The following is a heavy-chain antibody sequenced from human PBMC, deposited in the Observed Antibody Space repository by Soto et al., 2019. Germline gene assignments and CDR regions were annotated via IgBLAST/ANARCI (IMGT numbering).Heavy chain of an antibody. CDR3: ARVRGGNDDY. CDR1: GGSFSGYY. V-gene: IGHV4-34*01. D-gene: IGHD2-15*01. Sequence: QVQLQQWGAGMLKPSETLSLTCAVYGGSFSGYYWSWIRQPPGKGLEWIGEINHSGSTNYNPSLKSRVTIAVDTSKNQFSLKLSSVTAADTAVYYCARVRGGNDDYWGQGPLVTVSS. J-gene: IGHJ4*02. CDR2: INHSGST.